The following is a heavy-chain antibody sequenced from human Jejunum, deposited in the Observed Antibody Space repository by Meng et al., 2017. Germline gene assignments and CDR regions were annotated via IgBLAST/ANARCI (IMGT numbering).Heavy chain of an antibody. CDR3: ARFRGSSWGVDN. CDR1: GCTFSGYG. V-gene: IGHV3-74*01. D-gene: IGHD7-27*01. CDR2: VSPDGGGT. J-gene: IGHJ4*02. Sequence: VTLGEFGGALVQPGGSLRFSCAVSGCTFSGYGMHWVRQVPGKGLVWVSRVSPDGGGTTYADSVKGRFTITRDNAKNTLYLKMNSLRVEDTALYFCARFRGSSWGVDNWGQGTLVTVSS.